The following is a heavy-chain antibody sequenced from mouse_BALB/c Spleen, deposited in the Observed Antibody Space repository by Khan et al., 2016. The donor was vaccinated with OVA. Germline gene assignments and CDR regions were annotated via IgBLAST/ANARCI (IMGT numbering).Heavy chain of an antibody. J-gene: IGHJ3*01. CDR1: GYSITSEYT. Sequence: EVQLQESGPGLVKPSQSLSLTCTVTGYSITSEYTWNWIRQFPGNKLEWMGFISYSGNTRYNPSLKSRISITRDTSKNQFFLQLNSVTSEDTATYYCARKDYYDYDSFPYWGQGTLVTGSA. V-gene: IGHV3-2*02. D-gene: IGHD2-4*01. CDR3: ARKDYYDYDSFPY. CDR2: ISYSGNT.